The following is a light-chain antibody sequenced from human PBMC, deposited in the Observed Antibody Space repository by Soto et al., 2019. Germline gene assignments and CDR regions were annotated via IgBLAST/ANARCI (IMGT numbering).Light chain of an antibody. Sequence: QSVLTQPPSVSGAPGQRVTLSCTGRSYNIGAGYDVHWYQQLPGTAPKLLIYGNSNRPSGVPDRFSGSKSGTSASLAITGLQAEDEADYYCQSYDSSLSGVVFGGGTKVTVL. CDR2: GNS. CDR1: SYNIGAGYD. V-gene: IGLV1-40*01. J-gene: IGLJ2*01. CDR3: QSYDSSLSGVV.